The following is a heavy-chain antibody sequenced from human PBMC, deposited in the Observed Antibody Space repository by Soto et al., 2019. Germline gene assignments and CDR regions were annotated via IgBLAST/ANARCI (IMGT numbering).Heavy chain of an antibody. CDR3: ARPRGYSTGGSCYHFDC. J-gene: IGHJ4*02. CDR2: IYYSGTT. Sequence: SETLSLIRTVSGGSISSSSYYWGWIRQTPGKGLEWIGSIYYSGTTNYNPSLKSRVSISVDTSKNQFSLRLSSVTAVDTAIYYCARPRGYSTGGSCYHFDCCCQATLATVSS. CDR1: GGSISSSSYY. V-gene: IGHV4-39*01. D-gene: IGHD2-15*01.